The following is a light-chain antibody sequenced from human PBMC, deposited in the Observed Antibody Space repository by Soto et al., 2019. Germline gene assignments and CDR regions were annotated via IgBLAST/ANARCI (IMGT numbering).Light chain of an antibody. V-gene: IGLV2-18*02. CDR1: SSDVGSYNS. CDR2: EVS. Sequence: QSALTQPPSVSGSPGQSVTISCTGTSSDVGSYNSVSWYQQPPGTAPKLMIYEVSNRPSGVPDRFSGSKSGNTASLTISGLQAEDEADYYCNSYPSTNTYVFGTGTKLTV. J-gene: IGLJ1*01. CDR3: NSYPSTNTYV.